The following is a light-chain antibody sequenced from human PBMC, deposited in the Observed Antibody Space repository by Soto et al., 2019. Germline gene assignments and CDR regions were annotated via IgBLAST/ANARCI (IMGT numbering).Light chain of an antibody. CDR3: QVSDSGIVVV. J-gene: IGLJ1*01. V-gene: IGLV3-9*01. CDR1: NIGSKN. Sequence: SYDLTQPVSVSVALGQTARITCGGNNIGSKNVHWYQQKPGQAPVLVIYRDNNRPSGIPERFSGSNSGNTATLTISRAQAGDEADYFCQVSDSGIVVVFGTGTKVTVL. CDR2: RDN.